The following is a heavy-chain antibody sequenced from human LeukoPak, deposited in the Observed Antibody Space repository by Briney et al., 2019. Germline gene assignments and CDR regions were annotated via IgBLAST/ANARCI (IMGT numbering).Heavy chain of an antibody. CDR3: ARDPPMSGYAFDI. D-gene: IGHD3-10*01. V-gene: IGHV3-33*01. CDR1: GFTYNTHG. Sequence: GGSLRLSCAASGFTYNTHGMHWIRQAPGKGLEWVAFIWSNGVNKYHANSVEGRFTISRDNSKNTLFLQMNSLRAEDTAVYYCARDPPMSGYAFDIWGQGTMVTVSS. J-gene: IGHJ3*02. CDR2: IWSNGVNK.